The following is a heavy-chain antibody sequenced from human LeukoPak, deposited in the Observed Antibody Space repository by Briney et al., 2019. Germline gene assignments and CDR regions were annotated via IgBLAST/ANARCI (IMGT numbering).Heavy chain of an antibody. CDR2: ISSSSSTI. V-gene: IGHV3-48*01. J-gene: IGHJ4*02. CDR3: ARARGRGSSWLFDY. CDR1: GFTFSSYS. Sequence: PGGSLRLSCAASGFTFSSYSMNWVRQAPGKGLEWVSYISSSSSTIYYADSVKGRFTISRDNAKNSLYLQMNSLRAEDTAVYYCARARGRGSSWLFDYWGQGTLVTVSS. D-gene: IGHD6-6*01.